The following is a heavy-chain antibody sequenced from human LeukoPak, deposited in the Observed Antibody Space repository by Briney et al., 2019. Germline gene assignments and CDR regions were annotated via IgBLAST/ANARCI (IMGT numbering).Heavy chain of an antibody. CDR3: VKSALPATYTNFDY. V-gene: IGHV3-33*06. CDR1: GFTLSSYG. CDR2: IWYDGSNK. J-gene: IGHJ4*02. Sequence: PGGSLRLSCAASGFTLSSYGMHWVRQAPGKGLEWVAVIWYDGSNKYYADSVKGRFTISRDNSKNTLYLQMNSLRAEDTAVYYCVKSALPATYTNFDYWGQGTLVTVSS. D-gene: IGHD3-16*01.